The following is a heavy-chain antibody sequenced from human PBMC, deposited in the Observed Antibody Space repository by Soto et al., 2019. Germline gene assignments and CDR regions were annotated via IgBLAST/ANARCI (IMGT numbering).Heavy chain of an antibody. V-gene: IGHV5-51*01. CDR1: GYSFTSYW. Sequence: GESLKISCKGSGYSFTSYWIGWVRQMPGKGLEWMGIIYPGDSDTRYSPSFQGQVTISADKSISNAYLQWSSLKASDTAMFYCARFAVVVPAAIHYMDVWGKGTTVTVSS. D-gene: IGHD2-2*02. CDR3: ARFAVVVPAAIHYMDV. J-gene: IGHJ6*03. CDR2: IYPGDSDT.